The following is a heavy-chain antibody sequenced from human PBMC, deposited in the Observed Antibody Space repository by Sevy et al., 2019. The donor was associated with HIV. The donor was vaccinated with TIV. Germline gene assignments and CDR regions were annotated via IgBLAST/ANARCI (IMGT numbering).Heavy chain of an antibody. V-gene: IGHV3-9*01. Sequence: GGSLRLSCVASGFTFDDYAMHWVRQVPGKGLEWVSGISWNSGILGYADSVKGRFTISRDNAKNSLNLQMNSLRAEDTAVYYCTRNGGAFDNGFDPWGQGTLVTVSS. CDR3: TRNGGAFDNGFDP. D-gene: IGHD2-8*01. CDR1: GFTFDDYA. CDR2: ISWNSGIL. J-gene: IGHJ5*02.